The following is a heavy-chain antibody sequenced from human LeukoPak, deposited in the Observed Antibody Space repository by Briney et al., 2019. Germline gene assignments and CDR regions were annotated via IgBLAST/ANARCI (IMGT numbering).Heavy chain of an antibody. J-gene: IGHJ4*02. CDR2: ISYDGSNK. Sequence: QPGGSLRLSCAASGFTFSSYGMHWVRQAPGKGLEWVAVISYDGSNKYYADSVKGRFTISRDNSKNTLYLQMNSLRAEDTAVYYCAKDGLNYYDSSGYSAADDYWGQGTLVTVSS. CDR1: GFTFSSYG. CDR3: AKDGLNYYDSSGYSAADDY. V-gene: IGHV3-30*18. D-gene: IGHD3-22*01.